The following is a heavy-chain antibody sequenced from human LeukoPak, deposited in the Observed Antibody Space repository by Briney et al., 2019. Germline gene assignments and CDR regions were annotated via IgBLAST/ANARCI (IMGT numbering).Heavy chain of an antibody. CDR3: ARPMVRGVNYYYGMDV. D-gene: IGHD3-10*01. CDR1: GRSFSGYY. CDR2: INHSGST. Sequence: PSETLSLTCAVYGRSFSGYYWSWICQPPGKGLEWIGEINHSGSTNYNPSLKSRVTISVDTSKNQFSLKLSSVTAADTAVYYCARPMVRGVNYYYGMDVWGQGTTVTVSS. J-gene: IGHJ6*02. V-gene: IGHV4-34*01.